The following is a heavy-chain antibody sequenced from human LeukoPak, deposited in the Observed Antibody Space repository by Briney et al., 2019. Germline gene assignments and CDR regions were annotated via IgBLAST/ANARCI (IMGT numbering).Heavy chain of an antibody. CDR3: ARARYYDSSGYYFYYYYGMDV. J-gene: IGHJ6*02. CDR1: GGTFSSYA. D-gene: IGHD3-22*01. Sequence: SVKVSCKASGGTFSSYAISWVRQAPGQGLEWMGGIIPIFGTANYARKFQGRVTITADESTSTAYTELSSLRSEDTAVYYCARARYYDSSGYYFYYYYGMDVWGQGTTVTVSS. CDR2: IIPIFGTA. V-gene: IGHV1-69*13.